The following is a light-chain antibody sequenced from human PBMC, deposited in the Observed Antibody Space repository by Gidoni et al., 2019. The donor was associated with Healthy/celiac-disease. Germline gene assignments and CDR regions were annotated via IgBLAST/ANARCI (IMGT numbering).Light chain of an antibody. CDR3: QAWDSSTDVV. Sequence: SYELPQPPSVSVSPGQTASITCPGDKLGDKYACWYQQKPGQSPVLVIDQDSKRPSGIPERFSGSNSGNTATLTISGTQAMDEADHYCQAWDSSTDVVFGGGTKLTVL. CDR2: QDS. J-gene: IGLJ2*01. V-gene: IGLV3-1*01. CDR1: KLGDKY.